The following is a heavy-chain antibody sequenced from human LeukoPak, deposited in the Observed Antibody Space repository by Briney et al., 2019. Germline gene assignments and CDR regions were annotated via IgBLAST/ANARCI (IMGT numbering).Heavy chain of an antibody. Sequence: GGSLRLSCAASGFSFSDYYMSWIRQAPGKGLEWVSHISSRGSTIYYADSVKGRFTISRDNAKKSLYLQMNSLRAEDTAVYYCARGTRGHYDIFSGYPYDYWGQGTLVTVSS. D-gene: IGHD3-9*01. CDR1: GFSFSDYY. J-gene: IGHJ4*02. V-gene: IGHV3-11*01. CDR3: ARGTRGHYDIFSGYPYDY. CDR2: ISSRGSTI.